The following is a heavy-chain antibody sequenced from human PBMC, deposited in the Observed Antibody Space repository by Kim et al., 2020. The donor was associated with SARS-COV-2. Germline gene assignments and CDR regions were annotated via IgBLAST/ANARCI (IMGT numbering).Heavy chain of an antibody. V-gene: IGHV4-4*02. D-gene: IGHD6-19*01. CDR1: GDSISSNNW. J-gene: IGHJ3*02. CDR2: IYHSGS. Sequence: SETLSLTCAVSGDSISSNNWWSWVRQPPGKGLEWIGEIYHSGSDYNPSLKSRVTISIDKSKNQFSLKLSSVTAADTAVYYCARAVGGVMAFHIWGQGTMVTVSS. CDR3: ARAVGGVMAFHI.